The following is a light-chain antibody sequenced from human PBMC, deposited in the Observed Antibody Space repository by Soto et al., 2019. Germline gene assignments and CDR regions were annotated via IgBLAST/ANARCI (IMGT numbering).Light chain of an antibody. V-gene: IGLV2-8*01. J-gene: IGLJ1*01. Sequence: QSALTQPPSASGSPGQSVTISCTGTSSDVGGYNYVSWYQQHPGKAPKLMIYEVSKRTSGVPDRFSGSKSGNTASLTVSGLQSEDEADYYCSSYAGSNTSYVFGTGTKVTVL. CDR1: SSDVGGYNY. CDR3: SSYAGSNTSYV. CDR2: EVS.